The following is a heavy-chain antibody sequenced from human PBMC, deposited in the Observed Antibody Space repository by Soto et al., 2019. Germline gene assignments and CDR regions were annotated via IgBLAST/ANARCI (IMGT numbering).Heavy chain of an antibody. D-gene: IGHD2-15*01. J-gene: IGHJ6*02. CDR3: AADCHIYRSGLDV. V-gene: IGHV1-58*01. CDR1: GFTFTSSA. Sequence: SVKVSCKASGFTFTSSAVQWVLQARGQRLEWIGWIVVGSGNTNYAQKFQERVTITRDMSTSTAYMELSSLRSEDTAVYYCAADCHIYRSGLDVRGQGSTVTVSS. CDR2: IVVGSGNT.